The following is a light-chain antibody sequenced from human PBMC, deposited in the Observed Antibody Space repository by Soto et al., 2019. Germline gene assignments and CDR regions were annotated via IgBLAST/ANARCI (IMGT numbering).Light chain of an antibody. V-gene: IGLV3-25*03. Sequence: SYELTQPPSVSVSPGQTARSACSGDALPKQYAYWYQQKPGQAPVLVIYKDSERPSGIPERFSGSSSGTTVTLTISGVQAEDEADYYCQSADSSGTSWVFGGGTKVTVL. J-gene: IGLJ2*01. CDR3: QSADSSGTSWV. CDR2: KDS. CDR1: ALPKQY.